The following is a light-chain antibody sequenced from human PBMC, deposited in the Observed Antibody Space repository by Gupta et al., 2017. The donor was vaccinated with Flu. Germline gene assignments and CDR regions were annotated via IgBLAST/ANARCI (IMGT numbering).Light chain of an antibody. V-gene: IGLV1-40*01. CDR3: QSYDSGMSGSV. CDR1: SSNIGAGYY. CDR2: GSI. Sequence: QSVLTQPPSVSVAPGQRVTISCAWSSSNIGAGYYVHWYQQLPGTAPKLLIYGSINRPSGVPDRFSGSKSGTSASLAITGLQAEDEADYYCQSYDSGMSGSVFGGGTKLTVL. J-gene: IGLJ3*02.